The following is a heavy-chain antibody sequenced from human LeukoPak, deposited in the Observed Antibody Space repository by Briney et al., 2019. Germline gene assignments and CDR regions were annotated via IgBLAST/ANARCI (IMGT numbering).Heavy chain of an antibody. CDR2: IYWNDDK. Sequence: SGPTLVKPTQTLTLTCTFSGFSLSTSGVGVGWIRQPPGKALEWLALIYWNDDKRYSPSLKSRLTITKDTSKNQVVLTMTNMDPVDTATYYCAHRGYGDCNSVWFDPWGQGTLVTVSS. V-gene: IGHV2-5*01. CDR3: AHRGYGDCNSVWFDP. D-gene: IGHD2-21*02. CDR1: GFSLSTSGVG. J-gene: IGHJ5*02.